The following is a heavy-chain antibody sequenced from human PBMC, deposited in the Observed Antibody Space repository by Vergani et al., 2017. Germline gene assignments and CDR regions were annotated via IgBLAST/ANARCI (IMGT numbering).Heavy chain of an antibody. CDR3: ARDGRIDAEGTELDY. D-gene: IGHD1-14*01. V-gene: IGHV3-30*03. CDR2: ISYDGSNK. Sequence: QVQLVESGGGVVQPGRSLRLSCAASGFTFSSYGMHWVRQAPGKGLEWVAVISYDGSNKYYADSVKGRFTISRDNSKNRLYLQMNSLRGEDTAVYYCARDGRIDAEGTELDYWGQGTLVTVSS. J-gene: IGHJ4*02. CDR1: GFTFSSYG.